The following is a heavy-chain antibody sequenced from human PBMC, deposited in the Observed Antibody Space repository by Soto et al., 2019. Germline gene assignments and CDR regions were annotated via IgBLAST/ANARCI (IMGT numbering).Heavy chain of an antibody. CDR2: IYYDGSKK. D-gene: IGHD2-15*01. V-gene: IGHV3-33*01. J-gene: IGHJ1*01. Sequence: QVQLVESGGGVVQPGRSLRLSCSASGFTFSDYGMHWVRHVPGKGLEWVAVIYYDGSKKYYADSVKGRFTISRDNSKNTLYLQMNSLRAEDTALYYCAREGALISVRCCGYLHHWGQGTLVTVSS. CDR3: AREGALISVRCCGYLHH. CDR1: GFTFSDYG.